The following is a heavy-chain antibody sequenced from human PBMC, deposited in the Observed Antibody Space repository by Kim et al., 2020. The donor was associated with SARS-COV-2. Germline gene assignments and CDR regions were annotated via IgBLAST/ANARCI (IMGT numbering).Heavy chain of an antibody. D-gene: IGHD4-4*01. Sequence: GSLRLSCAASGLTVSSNHMAWIRQAPGKGLEWVSVIFRGGSTYYAASVQGRFTISRDYSKDTLSLQMNSLRAEDTAIYYCARDPVGDGYSFFDYWGQGTLVIVSA. V-gene: IGHV3-53*01. CDR1: GLTVSSNH. CDR3: ARDPVGDGYSFFDY. CDR2: IFRGGST. J-gene: IGHJ4*02.